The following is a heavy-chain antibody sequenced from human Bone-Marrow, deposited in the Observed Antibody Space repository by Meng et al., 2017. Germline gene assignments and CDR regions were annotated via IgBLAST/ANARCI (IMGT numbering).Heavy chain of an antibody. D-gene: IGHD1-26*01. J-gene: IGHJ5*02. V-gene: IGHV4-4*02. CDR2: IYHSGST. Sequence: QLQESGPGLWKPSGTLSLTCAVSGGSISSPNWWSWVRQPPGRGLEWIGEIYHSGSTTYNPSLLSRVTISVDKSKNQFSLKLSSVTAADTAIYYCARVIYRPSGHNYFDPWGQGTLVTVSS. CDR1: GGSISSPNW. CDR3: ARVIYRPSGHNYFDP.